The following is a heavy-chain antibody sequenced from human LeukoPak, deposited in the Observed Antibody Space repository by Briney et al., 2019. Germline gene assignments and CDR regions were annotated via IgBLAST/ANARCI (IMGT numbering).Heavy chain of an antibody. CDR3: ARVGQELEYYFDY. D-gene: IGHD6-13*01. V-gene: IGHV4-30-4*07. CDR2: IYYSGST. J-gene: IGHJ4*02. Sequence: SQTLSLTCAVSGGSLSSGGYSWSWIRQPPGKGLEWIGYIYYSGSTYYNPSRKSRVTISVDTSKNQFSLKLSSVTAADTAVYYCARVGQELEYYFDYWGQGTLVTVSS. CDR1: GGSLSSGGYS.